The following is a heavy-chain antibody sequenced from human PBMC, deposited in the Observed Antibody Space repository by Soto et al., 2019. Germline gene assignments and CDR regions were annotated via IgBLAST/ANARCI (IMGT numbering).Heavy chain of an antibody. CDR1: GVSISDYY. V-gene: IGHV4-59*01. D-gene: IGHD2-2*01. Sequence: QVQLQESGPGLVKPSETLSLTCTVSGVSISDYYWSWIRQPPGKGLEGIGYTHYSGSTDYNPSLKSRVTIYVDTSKTQFSLELTSVTATDTAVYYCARDFGRHCSSTRCDPFYCAYWGQGTLVTVSS. CDR3: ARDFGRHCSSTRCDPFYCAY. CDR2: THYSGST. J-gene: IGHJ4*02.